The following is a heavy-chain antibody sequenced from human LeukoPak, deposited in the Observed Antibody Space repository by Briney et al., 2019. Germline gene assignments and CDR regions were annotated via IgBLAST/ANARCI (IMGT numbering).Heavy chain of an antibody. V-gene: IGHV4-34*01. CDR3: ARRPLLWFGELLSFDI. CDR2: INHSGST. D-gene: IGHD3-10*01. J-gene: IGHJ3*02. CDR1: GGSFSGYY. Sequence: SETLSLTCAVYGGSFSGYYWSWIRQPPGKGLEWIGEINHSGSTNYNPSLKSRVTISVDTSKNQFSLKLSSVTAADTAVYYCARRPLLWFGELLSFDIWGQGTMVTVSS.